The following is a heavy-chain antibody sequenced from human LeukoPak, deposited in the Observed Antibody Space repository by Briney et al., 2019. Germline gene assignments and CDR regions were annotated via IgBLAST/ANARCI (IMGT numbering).Heavy chain of an antibody. CDR1: GGSISSGDYF. CDR2: IYYSGIT. Sequence: SQTLSLTCTVSGGSISSGDYFWSWIRQPPGQGLEWIGYIYYSGITYYNPSLKSRVTISVDTSKNQFSLKLSSVTAADTAVYYCARGLRYGSGTFPYYFDYWGQGTLVTVSS. V-gene: IGHV4-30-4*08. CDR3: ARGLRYGSGTFPYYFDY. J-gene: IGHJ4*02. D-gene: IGHD3-10*01.